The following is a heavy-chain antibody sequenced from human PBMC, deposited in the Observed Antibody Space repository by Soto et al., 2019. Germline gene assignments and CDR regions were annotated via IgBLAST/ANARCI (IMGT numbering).Heavy chain of an antibody. CDR3: ARVGFLGYSSGWYKVDY. Sequence: PGGSLRLSCAASGFTFSSYWMHWVRQAPGKGLEWVAVITNDGSNKYYADSVKGRFTISRDNSKNTLYLQMNSLGAEDTAVYYCARVGFLGYSSGWYKVDYWGQGSLVTVSS. CDR2: ITNDGSNK. V-gene: IGHV3-30-3*01. D-gene: IGHD6-19*01. J-gene: IGHJ4*02. CDR1: GFTFSSYW.